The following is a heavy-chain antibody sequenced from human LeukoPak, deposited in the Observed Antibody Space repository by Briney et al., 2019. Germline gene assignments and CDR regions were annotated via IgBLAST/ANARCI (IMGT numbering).Heavy chain of an antibody. D-gene: IGHD5-12*01. CDR3: ARVRGYSGYEDH. CDR2: ISVYNGNT. Sequence: ASVKVSCKASGYTFTSYAISWVRQAPGQGLEWMGWISVYNGNTIYVQKLQGRVTMTTDTSTSTAYMDLRSLRSDDTAVYYCARVRGYSGYEDHWGQGTLVTVSS. J-gene: IGHJ4*02. CDR1: GYTFTSYA. V-gene: IGHV1-18*04.